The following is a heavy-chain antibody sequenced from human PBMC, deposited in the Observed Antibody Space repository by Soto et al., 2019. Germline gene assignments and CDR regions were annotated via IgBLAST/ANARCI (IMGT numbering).Heavy chain of an antibody. Sequence: EVQLLESGGGLVQPGGSLRLSCAASGFTFSSYAMSWVRQAPGKGLEWVSAISGSGGSTYYADSVKGRFTISRDNSKNTLYLQMNSLRDEDTAVYYCAKGIGYCSSTSCYGDYYYGMDVWGQGTTVTVSS. D-gene: IGHD2-2*01. CDR2: ISGSGGST. CDR1: GFTFSSYA. J-gene: IGHJ6*02. V-gene: IGHV3-23*01. CDR3: AKGIGYCSSTSCYGDYYYGMDV.